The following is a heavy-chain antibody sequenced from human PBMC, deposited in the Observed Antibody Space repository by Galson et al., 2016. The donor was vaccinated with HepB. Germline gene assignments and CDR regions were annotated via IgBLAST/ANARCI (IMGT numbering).Heavy chain of an antibody. CDR1: GFTFSSYG. CDR3: ARGVGYGSGSHFDY. CDR2: IWYDGSNK. Sequence: SLRLSCAASGFTFSSYGMHWVRQAPGKGLGWMAVIWYDGSNKYYADSVKGRFTISRDNSKNAPYLQMNSLRAEDTAVYYCARGVGYGSGSHFDYWGQGTLVTVSS. V-gene: IGHV3-33*01. D-gene: IGHD3-10*01. J-gene: IGHJ4*02.